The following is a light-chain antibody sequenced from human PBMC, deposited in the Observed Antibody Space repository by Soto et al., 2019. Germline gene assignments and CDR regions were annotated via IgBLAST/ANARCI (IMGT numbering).Light chain of an antibody. J-gene: IGKJ5*01. CDR2: GAF. CDR1: QSINTY. Sequence: ENVLTQSPATLSLSPGEGATLSCRASQSINTYLAWYQQKPGQAPRLLIYGAFNRATGIPARFSGSGSGADFTLTISSLEPEDFAVYYCQQYGSSPRTFGQGTRLEIK. V-gene: IGKV3-20*01. CDR3: QQYGSSPRT.